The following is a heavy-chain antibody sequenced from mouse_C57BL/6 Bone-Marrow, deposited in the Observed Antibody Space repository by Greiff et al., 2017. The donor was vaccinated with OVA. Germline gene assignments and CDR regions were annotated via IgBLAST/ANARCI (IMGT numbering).Heavy chain of an antibody. CDR1: GFSFTSYA. V-gene: IGHV2-9-1*01. CDR3: ARYGAQASWFAY. CDR2: IWTGGGT. D-gene: IGHD3-2*02. J-gene: IGHJ3*01. Sequence: VKVVESGPGLVAPSQSLSITCTVSGFSFTSYAISWVRQPPGKGLEWLGVIWTGGGTNYNSAPKSRLSISNDNSKSHVFLKMNSLQTDDTARYYCARYGAQASWFAYWGQGTLVTVSA.